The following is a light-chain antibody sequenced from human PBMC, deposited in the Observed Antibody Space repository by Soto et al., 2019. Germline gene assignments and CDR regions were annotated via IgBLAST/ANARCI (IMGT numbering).Light chain of an antibody. J-gene: IGLJ1*01. CDR3: SPNTSGSTPLV. Sequence: QSALTQPASVSGSPGQSITISCTGTSSDVGAYSYVSWYQQHPGKAPKLLIYEVTYRPSGVSNRFSGSKSGKTASLAISGLQAEDEADYYCSPNTSGSTPLVFGTGTKVTVL. V-gene: IGLV2-14*01. CDR2: EVT. CDR1: SSDVGAYSY.